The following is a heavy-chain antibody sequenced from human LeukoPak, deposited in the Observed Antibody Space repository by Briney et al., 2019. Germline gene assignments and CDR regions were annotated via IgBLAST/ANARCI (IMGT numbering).Heavy chain of an antibody. CDR2: IHHSGST. Sequence: PSETLSLTCTVSGDAITSDKYYWGWIRQPPGKGLEWIGNIHHSGSTYYSPSLKSRVTISVDTSKNQFSLKLGSVTAADTAVYYCARRNRWELLDFWGQGTLVTVSS. J-gene: IGHJ4*02. V-gene: IGHV4-39*01. CDR3: ARRNRWELLDF. D-gene: IGHD1-26*01. CDR1: GDAITSDKYY.